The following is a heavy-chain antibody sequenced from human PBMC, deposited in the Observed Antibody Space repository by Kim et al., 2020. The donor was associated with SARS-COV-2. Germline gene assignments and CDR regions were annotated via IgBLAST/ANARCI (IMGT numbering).Heavy chain of an antibody. Sequence: STKTYADSVKGRFTISRDSATNTLYLQMNSLRAVDTAVYYCEGYYFGMDVWGQGTTVTVSS. CDR2: STK. J-gene: IGHJ6*02. V-gene: IGHV3-74*01. CDR3: EGYYFGMDV.